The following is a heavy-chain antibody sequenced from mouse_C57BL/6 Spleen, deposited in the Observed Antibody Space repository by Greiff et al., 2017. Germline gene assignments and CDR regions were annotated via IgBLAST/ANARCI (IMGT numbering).Heavy chain of an antibody. J-gene: IGHJ4*01. Sequence: QVQLKQPGAELVKPGASVKLSCKASGYTFTSYWMHWVKQRPGQGLEWIGMIHPNSGSTNYNEKFKSKATLTVDKSSSTAYMQLSSLTSEDSAVYYCARSRSNWDDYYAMDYWGQGTSVTVSS. CDR3: ARSRSNWDDYYAMDY. CDR2: IHPNSGST. V-gene: IGHV1-64*01. D-gene: IGHD4-1*01. CDR1: GYTFTSYW.